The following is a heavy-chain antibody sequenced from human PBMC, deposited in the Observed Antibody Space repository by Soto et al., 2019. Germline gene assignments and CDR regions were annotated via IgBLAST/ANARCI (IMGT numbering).Heavy chain of an antibody. CDR3: SGVGGGEWLRLRYYYYYGMDV. V-gene: IGHV1-69*01. Sequence: QVQLVQSGAEVKKPGSSVKVSCKASGGTFSSYAISWVRQAPGQGLEWMGGIIPIFGTANYAQKFQGRVTITADESTSRSYMGRSSLRSEDTVVYYCSGVGGGEWLRLRYYYYYGMDVWGQGTTVTVSS. D-gene: IGHD5-12*01. J-gene: IGHJ6*02. CDR2: IIPIFGTA. CDR1: GGTFSSYA.